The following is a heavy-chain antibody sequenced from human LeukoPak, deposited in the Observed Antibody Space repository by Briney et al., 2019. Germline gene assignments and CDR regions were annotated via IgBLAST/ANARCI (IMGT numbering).Heavy chain of an antibody. V-gene: IGHV4-34*01. D-gene: IGHD6-19*01. J-gene: IGHJ4*02. CDR3: ARGVPFRGWFVGYYFDY. Sequence: SETLSLTCAVYGGSFSGYYWSWIRQPPGKGREWIGEINHSGSTNYNPSLKSRVTISVETSKTQLCLNLSSVTAADTAVYYCARGVPFRGWFVGYYFDYWGQGTLVTVSS. CDR1: GGSFSGYY. CDR2: INHSGST.